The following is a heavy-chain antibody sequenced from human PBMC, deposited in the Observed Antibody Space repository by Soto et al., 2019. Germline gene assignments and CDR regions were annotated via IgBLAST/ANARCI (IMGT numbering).Heavy chain of an antibody. CDR3: ARDGMDGSGSYLFYYYYYYMDV. V-gene: IGHV3-21*01. Sequence: PGGSLRLSCAASGFTFSSYSMNWVRQAPGKGLEWVSSISSSSSYIYYADSVKGRFTISRDNAKNSLYLQMNSLRAEDTAVYYCARDGMDGSGSYLFYYYYYYMDVWGKGTTVTVSS. CDR2: ISSSSSYI. J-gene: IGHJ6*03. D-gene: IGHD3-10*01. CDR1: GFTFSSYS.